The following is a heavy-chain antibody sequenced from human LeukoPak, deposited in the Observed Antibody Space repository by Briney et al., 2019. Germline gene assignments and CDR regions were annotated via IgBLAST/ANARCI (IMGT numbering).Heavy chain of an antibody. Sequence: PGGSLRLSCAASGFTFSDYFMSWIRQAPGKGLEWVSYISSSGSTIYYADSVKGRFTISRDNAKNSLYLQMNSLRAEDTAVYYCARDRDDFWSGYLLDYWGQGTLVTVSS. CDR2: ISSSGSTI. CDR1: GFTFSDYF. J-gene: IGHJ4*02. V-gene: IGHV3-11*01. CDR3: ARDRDDFWSGYLLDY. D-gene: IGHD3-3*01.